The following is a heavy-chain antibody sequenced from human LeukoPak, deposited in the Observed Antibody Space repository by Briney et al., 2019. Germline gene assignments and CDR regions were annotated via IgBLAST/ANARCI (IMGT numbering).Heavy chain of an antibody. CDR3: ARDCSGGSCYSGSGY. CDR1: GYTFTSYA. Sequence: GASVTVSCKASGYTFTSYAHHWVRQAPGQRLEWMGWINAGNGNTRYSQQFQGRFTITRNTSASTAYMELSSLRSEDTAVYFCARDCSGGSCYSGSGYWGQGTLVTVSS. J-gene: IGHJ4*02. CDR2: INAGNGNT. D-gene: IGHD2-15*01. V-gene: IGHV1-3*01.